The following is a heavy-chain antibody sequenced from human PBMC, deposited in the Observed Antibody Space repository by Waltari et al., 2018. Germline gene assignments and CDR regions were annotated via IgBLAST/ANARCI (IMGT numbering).Heavy chain of an antibody. J-gene: IGHJ4*02. CDR3: AKAPIEICGGDCCGGDY. V-gene: IGHV3-23*01. D-gene: IGHD2-21*01. Sequence: EVQLLESGGGLVQPGGSLRLSCAASGFTFSSYAMSWVRQAPGKGLEWVSAISGSGGSTSYADSLKGRFTISRDNSKNTLYLQMNSLRAEDTAVYYCAKAPIEICGGDCCGGDYWGQGTLVIVSS. CDR1: GFTFSSYA. CDR2: ISGSGGST.